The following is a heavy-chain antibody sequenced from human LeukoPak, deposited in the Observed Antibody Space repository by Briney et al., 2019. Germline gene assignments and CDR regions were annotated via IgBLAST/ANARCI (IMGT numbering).Heavy chain of an antibody. D-gene: IGHD6-13*01. CDR2: ISGSSSYI. CDR1: GFTFSSYS. Sequence: GGSLRLSCAASGFTFSSYSMNWVRQAPGKGLEWVSSISGSSSYIYYADSVKGRFTISRDNAKNSLYLQMNSLRAEDTAVYYCARDTLAAAGKGYFDYWGQGTLVTVSS. V-gene: IGHV3-21*01. J-gene: IGHJ4*02. CDR3: ARDTLAAAGKGYFDY.